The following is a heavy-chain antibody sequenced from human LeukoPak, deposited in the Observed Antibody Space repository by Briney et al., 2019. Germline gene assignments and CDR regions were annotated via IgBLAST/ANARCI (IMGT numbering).Heavy chain of an antibody. CDR2: IYYSGNT. Sequence: SETLSLTCTVSGVSISSSNSYWGWIRQPPGKGLEWIGSIYYSGNTYYNASLKSQVSISIDTSKNQFSLKVTSVTAADTAVYYCARGGGIVSEKYSSGWLDYWGQGTLVTVSS. J-gene: IGHJ4*02. CDR1: GVSISSSNSY. D-gene: IGHD6-19*01. CDR3: ARGGGIVSEKYSSGWLDY. V-gene: IGHV4-39*01.